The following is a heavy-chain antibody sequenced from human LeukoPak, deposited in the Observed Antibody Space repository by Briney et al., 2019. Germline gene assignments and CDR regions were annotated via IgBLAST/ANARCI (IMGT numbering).Heavy chain of an antibody. CDR1: GFTFNNFA. CDR2: ISIDGAKT. CDR3: AKGEGGSSSWYDFYDYGMDV. J-gene: IGHJ6*04. V-gene: IGHV3-30*18. D-gene: IGHD2-2*01. Sequence: GGSLRLSCAASGFTFNNFAMHWVRQAPGKGLEGVAVISIDGAKTYSADSVKGRFTISRDNSKKTLYLKMNTVRAEDTTVYYCAKGEGGSSSWYDFYDYGMDVWGKGTTVTISS.